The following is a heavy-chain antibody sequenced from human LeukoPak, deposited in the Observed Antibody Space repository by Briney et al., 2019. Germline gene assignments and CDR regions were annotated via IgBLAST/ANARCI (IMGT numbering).Heavy chain of an antibody. V-gene: IGHV4-59*01. CDR2: IYHSGST. Sequence: PSETLSLTCTVSGGSISTYYWSWIRQPPGKGLEWIGYIYHSGSTKYNPSLKSRVTISVDTSKNQFSLKLSSVTAADTAVYYCAKDFWDDTFDYWGQGTLVTVSS. J-gene: IGHJ4*02. D-gene: IGHD3-3*01. CDR1: GGSISTYY. CDR3: AKDFWDDTFDY.